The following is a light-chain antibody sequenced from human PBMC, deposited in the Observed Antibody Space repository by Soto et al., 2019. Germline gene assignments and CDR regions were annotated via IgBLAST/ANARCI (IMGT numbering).Light chain of an antibody. V-gene: IGLV3-21*04. CDR1: NIGSKS. CDR2: YDS. CDR3: QVWDSSSALLV. J-gene: IGLJ3*02. Sequence: SYELTQPPSVSVAPGKTARITCGGNNIGSKSVHWYQQKPGQAPVLVIYYDSDRPSGIPERFSGSNSGNTATLTISRVEAGDEVDYYCQVWDSSSALLVFGGGTNLTVL.